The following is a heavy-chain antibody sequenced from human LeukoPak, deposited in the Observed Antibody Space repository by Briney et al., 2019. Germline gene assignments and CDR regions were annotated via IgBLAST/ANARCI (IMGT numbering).Heavy chain of an antibody. Sequence: PSETLSLTCAVYGGSFSGYYWSWIRQPPGKGLEWIGEINHSGSTNYNPSLKSRVTISVDTSKNRFSLKLSSVTAADTAVYYCARVSAKWLAFDIWGQGTMVTVSS. V-gene: IGHV4-34*01. D-gene: IGHD5-12*01. J-gene: IGHJ3*02. CDR3: ARVSAKWLAFDI. CDR2: INHSGST. CDR1: GGSFSGYY.